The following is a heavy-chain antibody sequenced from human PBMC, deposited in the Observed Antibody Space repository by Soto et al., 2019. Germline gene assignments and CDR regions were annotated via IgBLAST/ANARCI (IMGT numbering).Heavy chain of an antibody. D-gene: IGHD4-4*01. V-gene: IGHV3-33*01. J-gene: IGHJ6*02. CDR3: ARDPFFYRPHYYYGMDV. CDR2: IWYDGSNK. Sequence: PGGSLRLSCAASGFTFSSYGMHWVRQAPGKGLEWVAVIWYDGSNKYYADSVKGRFTISRDNSKNTLYLQMNSLRAEDTAVYYCARDPFFYRPHYYYGMDVWGQGTTVTVSS. CDR1: GFTFSSYG.